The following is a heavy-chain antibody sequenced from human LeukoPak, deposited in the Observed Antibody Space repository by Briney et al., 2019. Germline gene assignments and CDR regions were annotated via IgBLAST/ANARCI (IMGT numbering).Heavy chain of an antibody. CDR1: GFTFSSYA. CDR2: ISYDGSNK. J-gene: IGHJ3*02. CDR3: ARDCSSTSCYDDAFDI. D-gene: IGHD2-2*01. Sequence: PGGSLRLSCAASGFTFSSYAMHWVRQAPGKGLEWVAVISYDGSNKYYADSVKGRFTISRDNSKNTLYLQMNSLRAEDTAVYYCARDCSSTSCYDDAFDIWGQGTMVTVPS. V-gene: IGHV3-30*04.